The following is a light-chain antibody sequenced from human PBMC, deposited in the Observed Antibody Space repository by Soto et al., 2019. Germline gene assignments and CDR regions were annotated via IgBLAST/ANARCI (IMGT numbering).Light chain of an antibody. V-gene: IGKV3D-11*02. J-gene: IGKJ5*01. CDR1: QSVSNNY. Sequence: EILFTQSPGTLSLSPGERATLSCRASQSVSNNYLAWYQQKPGQAPRLLIYDASNRETGIPARFSGSGAGTEFTLTISSLEPEDFAVYYCQQRSNWIITFGQGTRLEIK. CDR2: DAS. CDR3: QQRSNWIIT.